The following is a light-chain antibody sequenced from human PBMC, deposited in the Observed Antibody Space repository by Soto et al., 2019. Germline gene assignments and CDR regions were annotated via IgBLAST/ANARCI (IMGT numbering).Light chain of an antibody. CDR2: DAS. CDR3: QQYNV. V-gene: IGKV1-5*01. Sequence: DIQMTQSPSTLSASVGDRVTITCRASQSISSWLAWYQQKPGKAPKLLIYDASSLESGVPSRFSGSGSGTEFTLTISSLQPDDFATYYCQQYNVFGPGTNVDIK. J-gene: IGKJ3*01. CDR1: QSISSW.